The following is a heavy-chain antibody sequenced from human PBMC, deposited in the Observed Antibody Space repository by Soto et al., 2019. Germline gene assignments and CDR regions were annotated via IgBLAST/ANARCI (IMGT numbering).Heavy chain of an antibody. CDR2: ISSSSSYI. Sequence: AGGFLELSFAASGFTFTSYCMNWVRQAPGKGLEWVSSISSSSSYICYAVSLQGRFTISSDNAKNSVYLQMNSLRAADTAVYYCARDFEAGISVVYGMDVWGQGTTVTVSS. J-gene: IGHJ6*02. CDR3: ARDFEAGISVVYGMDV. CDR1: GFTFTSYC. V-gene: IGHV3-21*01. D-gene: IGHD6-19*01.